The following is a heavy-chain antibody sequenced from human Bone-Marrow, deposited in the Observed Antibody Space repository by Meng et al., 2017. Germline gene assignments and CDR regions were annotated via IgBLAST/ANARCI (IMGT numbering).Heavy chain of an antibody. CDR3: ARDLVGCSGGSCYNYYGMDV. CDR2: ISSSSSYI. CDR1: GLTFRSYS. V-gene: IGHV3-21*01. D-gene: IGHD2-15*01. Sequence: GESLKISCAGSGLTFRSYSMNWVRQAPGQGLEWFSSISSSSSYIYYADSVKGRFTISRDDAKNSLYLQMNSLRAEDTAVYYCARDLVGCSGGSCYNYYGMDVWGQGTTVTVSS. J-gene: IGHJ6*02.